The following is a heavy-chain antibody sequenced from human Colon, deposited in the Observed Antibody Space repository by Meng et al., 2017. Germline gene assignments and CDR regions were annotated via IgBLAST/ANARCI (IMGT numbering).Heavy chain of an antibody. Sequence: QGQLRQGGAGLLKPSETLSLTCAVYGGSFSDYYLTWIRQPPGKGLEWVGEIHPSGSTYYSPSLQSRVTITLDTSKNQFSLTLSSMTAADTAVYYCARGVDWAKSGNFWGQGTLVTVSS. CDR3: ARGVDWAKSGNF. D-gene: IGHD3-9*01. CDR2: IHPSGST. V-gene: IGHV4-34*01. J-gene: IGHJ4*02. CDR1: GGSFSDYY.